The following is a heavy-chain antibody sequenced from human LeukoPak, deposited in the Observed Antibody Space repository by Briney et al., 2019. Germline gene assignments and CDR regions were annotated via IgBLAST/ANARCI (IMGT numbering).Heavy chain of an antibody. D-gene: IGHD3-10*01. V-gene: IGHV3-21*01. CDR1: GFTFSSYS. CDR3: ARDRGSGSYGIFDY. J-gene: IGHJ4*02. Sequence: GALRLSCAASGFTFSSYSMNWVRQAPGKGLEGVSSISSSSSYIYYADSVKGRFTISRDNAKNSLYLQMNSLRAEDTAVYSCARDRGSGSYGIFDYWGQGTLVTVSS. CDR2: ISSSSSYI.